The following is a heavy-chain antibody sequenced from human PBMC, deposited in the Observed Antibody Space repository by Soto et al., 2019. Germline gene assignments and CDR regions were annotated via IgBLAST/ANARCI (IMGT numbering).Heavy chain of an antibody. J-gene: IGHJ6*02. D-gene: IGHD1-1*01. V-gene: IGHV1-69*06. CDR3: ARDDPTGTTMIDAYYGMDV. CDR2: LIPIFGTA. Sequence: QVQLVQSGAEVKKPGSSVKVSCKASGGTFSSYAISWVRQAPGQGLEWMGGLIPIFGTANYAQKFQGRVTITADKSASTASMELSSLISEDTAVYYGARDDPTGTTMIDAYYGMDVWGHGTTVTVSS. CDR1: GGTFSSYA.